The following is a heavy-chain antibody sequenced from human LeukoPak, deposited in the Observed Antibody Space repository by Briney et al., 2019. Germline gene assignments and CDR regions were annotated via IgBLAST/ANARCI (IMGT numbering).Heavy chain of an antibody. D-gene: IGHD3-22*01. J-gene: IGHJ3*02. CDR1: GFIVNNKY. V-gene: IGHV3-53*01. Sequence: GGSLRLSCAASGFIVNNKYMTWVRQAPGKGLEWVSLIYNDGRTYYADSVTGRCTISRDNSKNTLYLQMNSLRVEDTAVYYCARGLFLSGYLDAFDIWGQGTVVTVSS. CDR2: IYNDGRT. CDR3: ARGLFLSGYLDAFDI.